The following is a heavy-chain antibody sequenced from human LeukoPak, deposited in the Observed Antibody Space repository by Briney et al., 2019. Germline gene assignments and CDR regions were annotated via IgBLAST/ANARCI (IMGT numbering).Heavy chain of an antibody. J-gene: IGHJ4*02. CDR1: GFTFSSYA. D-gene: IGHD6-6*01. V-gene: IGHV3-66*01. Sequence: GGSLRLSCAASGFTFSSYAMSWVRQAPGKGLEWVSVIYSGGSTYYADSVKGRFTISRDNSKNTLYLQMNSLRAEDTAVYYCARDSSSFNFDYWGQGTLVTVSS. CDR3: ARDSSSFNFDY. CDR2: IYSGGST.